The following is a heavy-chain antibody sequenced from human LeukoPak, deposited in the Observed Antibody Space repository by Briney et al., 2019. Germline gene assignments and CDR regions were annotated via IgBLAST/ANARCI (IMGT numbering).Heavy chain of an antibody. Sequence: GGSLRLSCAVSGFSVSGYWMTWVRQAPGRGLGGVANIRQVGSEKNYVDSVKGRFTISRDNAENSLFLQMNSLRVEDTAVYYCAREWQGGIAAAGTRIEGDYWGQGTLVAVSS. CDR3: AREWQGGIAAAGTRIEGDY. CDR1: GFSVSGYW. V-gene: IGHV3-7*01. CDR2: IRQVGSEK. D-gene: IGHD6-13*01. J-gene: IGHJ4*02.